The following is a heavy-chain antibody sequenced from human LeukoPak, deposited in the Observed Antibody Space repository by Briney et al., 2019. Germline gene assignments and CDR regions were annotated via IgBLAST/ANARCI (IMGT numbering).Heavy chain of an antibody. D-gene: IGHD6-6*01. Sequence: PSETLSLTCAVYGGSFSGYYWSRIRQPPGKGLEWIGEINHSGSTNYNPSLKSRVTISVDTSKNQFSLKLSSVTAADTAVYYCARGWKSSSSLVEFDYWGQGTLVTVSS. CDR1: GGSFSGYY. V-gene: IGHV4-34*01. CDR2: INHSGST. CDR3: ARGWKSSSSLVEFDY. J-gene: IGHJ4*02.